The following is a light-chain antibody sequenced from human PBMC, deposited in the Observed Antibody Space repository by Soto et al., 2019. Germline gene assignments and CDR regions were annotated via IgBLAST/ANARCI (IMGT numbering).Light chain of an antibody. J-gene: IGLJ3*02. CDR2: EVS. V-gene: IGLV2-8*01. Sequence: QSALTQPPSASGSPGQSVTISCTGTSSDVGGYYYVSWYQQHPGKAPKLMIYEVSKRPSGVPDRFSGSKSGNTASLTVSGLQAEDEADYYCSSYAGSNHNWVFGGGTKVTVL. CDR3: SSYAGSNHNWV. CDR1: SSDVGGYYY.